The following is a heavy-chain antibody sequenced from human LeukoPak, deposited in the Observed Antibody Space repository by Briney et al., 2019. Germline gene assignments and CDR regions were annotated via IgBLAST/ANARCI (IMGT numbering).Heavy chain of an antibody. CDR2: ISGSGGST. V-gene: IGHV3-23*01. J-gene: IGHJ3*02. Sequence: PGGSLRLSCAASGFTFNNYAMSWVRQAPGKGLEWVSAISGSGGSTYFADSVKGRFTISRDNAKNSLYLQMNSLRAEDTAVYYCAREVTGDGPSAFDIWGQGTMVTVSS. CDR1: GFTFNNYA. CDR3: AREVTGDGPSAFDI. D-gene: IGHD7-27*01.